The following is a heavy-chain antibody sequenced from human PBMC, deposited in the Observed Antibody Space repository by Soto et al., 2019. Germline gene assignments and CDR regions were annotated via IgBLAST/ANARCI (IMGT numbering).Heavy chain of an antibody. CDR2: INQSGST. V-gene: IGHV4-34*01. CDR1: GGSFSGYY. Sequence: PSETLSLTCAVYGGSFSGYYWSWIRQPPGKGLEWIGEINQSGSTNYNPSLKSRVTISVDTSKNQFSLKLSSVTAADTAVYYCARGRKYGPPQLECSGGSCYSRPSFSPFDYWGQGTLVTVSS. CDR3: ARGRKYGPPQLECSGGSCYSRPSFSPFDY. J-gene: IGHJ4*02. D-gene: IGHD2-15*01.